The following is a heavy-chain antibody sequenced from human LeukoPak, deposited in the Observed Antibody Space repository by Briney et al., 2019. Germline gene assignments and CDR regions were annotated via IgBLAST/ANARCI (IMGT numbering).Heavy chain of an antibody. CDR2: INHSGST. Sequence: PSETLSLTCAVYGGSFSGYYWSWIRQPPGKGLEWIGEINHSGSTNYNPSLTSRVTISVDTSKNQFSLKLSSVTAADTAVYYCARGPRYCTNGVCYAPENYYYGMDVWGQGTTVTVSS. D-gene: IGHD2-8*01. CDR3: ARGPRYCTNGVCYAPENYYYGMDV. CDR1: GGSFSGYY. J-gene: IGHJ6*02. V-gene: IGHV4-34*01.